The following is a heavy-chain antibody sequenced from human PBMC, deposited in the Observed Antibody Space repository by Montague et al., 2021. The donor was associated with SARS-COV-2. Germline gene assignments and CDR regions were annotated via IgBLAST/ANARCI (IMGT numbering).Heavy chain of an antibody. Sequence: SETLSLTCAVYSASSSNYYWSWIRQSPGKGLEWVGEINHSGYTDYNPSXGSRLTISLDSSKKQFSLKMTSVTAADTAIYYCASAPGYSFGFWAYWGQGTLVSVSS. CDR2: INHSGYT. CDR3: ASAPGYSFGFWAY. V-gene: IGHV4-34*01. D-gene: IGHD5-12*01. J-gene: IGHJ4*02. CDR1: SASSSNYY.